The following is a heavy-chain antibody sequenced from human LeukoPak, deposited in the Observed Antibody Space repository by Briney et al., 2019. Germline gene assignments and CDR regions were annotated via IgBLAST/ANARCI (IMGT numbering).Heavy chain of an antibody. Sequence: ASVKVSCKASGYPFTSYGISWVRQAPGQGLEWMGWISAYNGNTNYAQKLQGRVTMTTDTSTSTAYMELRSLRSDDTAVYYCARVWDRFLEWLLSYEYHDFDYWGQGTLVTVSS. CDR3: ARVWDRFLEWLLSYEYHDFDY. V-gene: IGHV1-18*01. J-gene: IGHJ4*02. CDR2: ISAYNGNT. CDR1: GYPFTSYG. D-gene: IGHD3-3*01.